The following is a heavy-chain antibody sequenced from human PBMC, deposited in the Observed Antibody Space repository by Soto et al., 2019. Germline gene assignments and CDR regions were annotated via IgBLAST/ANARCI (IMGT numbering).Heavy chain of an antibody. Sequence: QLQLQESGSGLVKPSQTLSLTCAVSGGSISSGGYSWSWIRQPPGKGLEWIGYIYHSGSTYYNPSLKSRVTISVDKSKNHFPLNLSSVTAADTTVYYCARDRYYYDSSGYQRGYYGMDVWGQGTTVTV. J-gene: IGHJ6*02. D-gene: IGHD3-22*01. CDR1: GGSISSGGYS. CDR3: ARDRYYYDSSGYQRGYYGMDV. V-gene: IGHV4-30-2*01. CDR2: IYHSGST.